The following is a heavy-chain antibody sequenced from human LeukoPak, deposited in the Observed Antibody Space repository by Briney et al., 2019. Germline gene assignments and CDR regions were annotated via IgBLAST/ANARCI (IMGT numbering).Heavy chain of an antibody. CDR1: GFTFSSYS. Sequence: GGSLRLSCAASGFTFSSYSMNWVRQAPGKGLEWVSSISSSSSYIYYADSVQGRFTVSRDNAKNSLYLQMSSLRAEDTAVYYCARHLNYYLDYWGQGTLVTVSS. V-gene: IGHV3-21*01. CDR3: ARHLNYYLDY. J-gene: IGHJ4*02. CDR2: ISSSSSYI. D-gene: IGHD5-24*01.